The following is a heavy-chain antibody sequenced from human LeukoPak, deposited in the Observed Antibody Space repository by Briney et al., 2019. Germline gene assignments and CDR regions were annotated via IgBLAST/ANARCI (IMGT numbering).Heavy chain of an antibody. D-gene: IGHD4-17*01. V-gene: IGHV3-7*05. CDR3: VRAYGDYPVRGLGLDY. CDR2: IKQDESGE. Sequence: GGSLRLSCAASGFTFSSYSMNWVRQAPGQGLEWVANIKQDESGEYYVDSVKGRFTISRDNAKNALYLQMNSLRVEDTAVYYCVRAYGDYPVRGLGLDYWGQGTLVTVSS. J-gene: IGHJ4*02. CDR1: GFTFSSYS.